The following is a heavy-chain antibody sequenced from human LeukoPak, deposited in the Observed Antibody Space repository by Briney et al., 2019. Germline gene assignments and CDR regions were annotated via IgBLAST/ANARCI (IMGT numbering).Heavy chain of an antibody. CDR3: AKDHDYGDYVLDY. V-gene: IGHV3-30*18. J-gene: IGHJ4*02. D-gene: IGHD4-17*01. CDR1: GFSFSTYA. Sequence: GGSLRLSCAASGFSFSTYAMHWVRQAPGKGLEWVAVISYDGSNKYYADSVKGRFTISRDNSKNTLYLQMNSLRAEDTAVYYCAKDHDYGDYVLDYWGQGTLVTVSS. CDR2: ISYDGSNK.